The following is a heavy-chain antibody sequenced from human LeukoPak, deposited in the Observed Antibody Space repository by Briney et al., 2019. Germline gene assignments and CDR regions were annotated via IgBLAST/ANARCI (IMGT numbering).Heavy chain of an antibody. J-gene: IGHJ1*01. CDR2: INPNSGGT. D-gene: IGHD1-26*01. V-gene: IGHV1-2*02. CDR3: ARDGVGATPSEYFQH. Sequence: SVKVSCKASVYTFTGYYMHWVRQAPAQGLEWMGWINPNSGGTSYAQKFQGRVTMTRDTSISTAYMELSRLRSDDTAVYYCARDGVGATPSEYFQHWGQGSLVTVSS. CDR1: VYTFTGYY.